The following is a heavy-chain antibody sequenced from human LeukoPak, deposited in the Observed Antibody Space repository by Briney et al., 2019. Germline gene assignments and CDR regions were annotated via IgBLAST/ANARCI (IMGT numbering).Heavy chain of an antibody. Sequence: PGGSLRLSCAASGFTFSSYWMSWVRQAPGKGQEWVANINQDESEKYYVDSVKGRFTISRDNAKKSLFLQMNSLRAEDTAVYYCARKLAPVFDYWGQGTLVTVSS. D-gene: IGHD2-2*01. V-gene: IGHV3-7*03. J-gene: IGHJ4*02. CDR1: GFTFSSYW. CDR3: ARKLAPVFDY. CDR2: INQDESEK.